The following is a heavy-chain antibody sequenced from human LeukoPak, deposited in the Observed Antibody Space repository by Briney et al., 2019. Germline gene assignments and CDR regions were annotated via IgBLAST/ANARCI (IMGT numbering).Heavy chain of an antibody. J-gene: IGHJ4*02. D-gene: IGHD2-2*01. CDR2: IYPGDSDT. Sequence: GESLKISFKGSGYSFTSYWIGWVRQMPGKGLEWMGIIYPGDSDTRYSPYFQGQVTLSADKFITTAYLQSSSLKASDTAMYYCARLFCSSTSCDSVDYFDYWGQGTLVTVSS. CDR1: GYSFTSYW. V-gene: IGHV5-51*01. CDR3: ARLFCSSTSCDSVDYFDY.